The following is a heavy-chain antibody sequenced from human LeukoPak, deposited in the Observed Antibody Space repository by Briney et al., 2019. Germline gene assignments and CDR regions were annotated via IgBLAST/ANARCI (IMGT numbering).Heavy chain of an antibody. V-gene: IGHV4-39*01. CDR3: ARRSYDFDY. Sequence: SETLSLTCTVSGGSISSSSYYWGWIRQPPGKGLEWIGSIYYSGSTYYNPSLKSRVTISVDTSKNQFSLKLSSVTAADTAVYYCARRSYDFDYWGQGTLVTVSS. CDR2: IYYSGST. CDR1: GGSISSSSYY. J-gene: IGHJ4*02. D-gene: IGHD3-16*01.